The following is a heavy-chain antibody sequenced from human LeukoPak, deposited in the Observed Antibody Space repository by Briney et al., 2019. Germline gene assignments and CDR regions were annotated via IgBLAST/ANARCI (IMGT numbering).Heavy chain of an antibody. J-gene: IGHJ4*02. Sequence: ETLSLTCTVSGGSISSYYWSWVRQAPGKGLEWVSYISSSSSTIYYADSVKGRFTISRDNAKNSLYLQMNSLRAEDTAVYYCARGGPSGGYRFPFDYWGQGTLVTVSS. CDR1: GGSISSYY. CDR2: ISSSSSTI. D-gene: IGHD3-10*01. CDR3: ARGGPSGGYRFPFDY. V-gene: IGHV3-48*01.